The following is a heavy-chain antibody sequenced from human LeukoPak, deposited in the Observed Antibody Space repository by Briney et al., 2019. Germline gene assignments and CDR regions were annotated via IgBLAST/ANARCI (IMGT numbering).Heavy chain of an antibody. D-gene: IGHD3-3*01. CDR2: IYYSGST. J-gene: IGHJ5*02. CDR3: ARGLSGEGYDFWSGYPNWFDP. Sequence: SETLSLTCTVSGGSISSYYWSWIRQPPGKGLEWIGYIYYSGSTNYNPSLKSRVTISVDTSKNQFSLKLSSVTAADTAVYYCARGLSGEGYDFWSGYPNWFDPWGQGTLVTVSS. CDR1: GGSISSYY. V-gene: IGHV4-59*01.